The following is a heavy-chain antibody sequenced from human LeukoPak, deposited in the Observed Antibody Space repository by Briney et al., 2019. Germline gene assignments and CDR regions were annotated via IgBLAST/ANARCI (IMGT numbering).Heavy chain of an antibody. D-gene: IGHD3-22*01. Sequence: SETLSLTCTVSGGSISSYYWSWIRQPPGKGLEWIGSIYHSGSTYYNPSLKSRVTISVDTSKNQFSLKLSSVTAADTAVYYCARDFDYYDSSGYFRIFDYWGQGTLVTVSS. CDR3: ARDFDYYDSSGYFRIFDY. V-gene: IGHV4-38-2*02. J-gene: IGHJ4*02. CDR1: GGSISSYY. CDR2: IYHSGST.